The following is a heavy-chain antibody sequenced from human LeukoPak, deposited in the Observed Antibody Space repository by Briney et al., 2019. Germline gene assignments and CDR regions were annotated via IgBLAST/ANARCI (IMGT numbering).Heavy chain of an antibody. CDR1: GFTFSSYE. J-gene: IGHJ4*02. Sequence: GGSLRLSCAASGFTFSSYEMSWVRQAPGKGLEWVSGINWNGGSTGYADSVKGRFTISRDNAKNSLYLQMNSLRAEDTAVYYCARAPLTGYSYGGYYFDYWGQGTLVTVSS. CDR2: INWNGGST. V-gene: IGHV3-20*04. CDR3: ARAPLTGYSYGGYYFDY. D-gene: IGHD5-18*01.